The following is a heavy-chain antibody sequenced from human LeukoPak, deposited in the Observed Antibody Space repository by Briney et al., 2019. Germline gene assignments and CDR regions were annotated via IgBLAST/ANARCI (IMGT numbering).Heavy chain of an antibody. Sequence: SGRSLRLSCAPSGFTFSSYDMDWVRQATGKGLEWVATIGTAGDTYYPGSVKGRFTISRENDKNSLYHQMNGLRAGDTAVYYCARGPRWERPDYWGQGTLVTVSS. D-gene: IGHD1-26*01. J-gene: IGHJ4*02. CDR2: IGTAGDT. CDR3: ARGPRWERPDY. CDR1: GFTFSSYD. V-gene: IGHV3-13*04.